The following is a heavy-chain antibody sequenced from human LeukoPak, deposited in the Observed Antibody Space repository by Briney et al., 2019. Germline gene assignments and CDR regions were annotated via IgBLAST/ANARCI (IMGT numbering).Heavy chain of an antibody. Sequence: SETLSLTCTVSGYSISSGYYWGWIRQPPGKGLEWIGSIYHSGSTYYNPSLKSRVTISVDTSKNQFSLKLSSVTAADTAVYYCARRGSDSGYDWIFDYWGQGTLVTVSS. CDR3: ARRGSDSGYDWIFDY. CDR2: IYHSGST. CDR1: GYSISSGYY. V-gene: IGHV4-38-2*02. D-gene: IGHD5-12*01. J-gene: IGHJ4*02.